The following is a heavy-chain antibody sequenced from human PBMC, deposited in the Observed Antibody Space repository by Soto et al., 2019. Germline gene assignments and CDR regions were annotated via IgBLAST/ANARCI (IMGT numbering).Heavy chain of an antibody. CDR2: ISGSGGST. D-gene: IGHD3-22*01. Sequence: EVQLLESGGGLVQPGGSLRLSCAASGFTFSSYAMSWVRQAPGKGLEWVSAISGSGGSTYYADSVKGRFTISRDNSKNTLYLQMNSLRAEDTAVYYCAKDSGYYYDSSGYGDYWGQGTLVTVSS. CDR1: GFTFSSYA. J-gene: IGHJ4*02. V-gene: IGHV3-23*01. CDR3: AKDSGYYYDSSGYGDY.